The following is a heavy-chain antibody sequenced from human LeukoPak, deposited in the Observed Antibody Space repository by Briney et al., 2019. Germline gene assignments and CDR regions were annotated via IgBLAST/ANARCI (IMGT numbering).Heavy chain of an antibody. D-gene: IGHD3-22*01. CDR1: GYSLSELS. Sequence: ASVKVSCKVSGYSLSELSMHWVRQAPGKGLEWMGGFDPEGGKTIYAQNLHGRLTVTDDTSTDTAYMHLSSVTAADTAVYYCARAPHFFDTSGSRYYFDYWGQGALVTVSS. CDR3: ARAPHFFDTSGSRYYFDY. V-gene: IGHV1-24*01. CDR2: FDPEGGKT. J-gene: IGHJ4*02.